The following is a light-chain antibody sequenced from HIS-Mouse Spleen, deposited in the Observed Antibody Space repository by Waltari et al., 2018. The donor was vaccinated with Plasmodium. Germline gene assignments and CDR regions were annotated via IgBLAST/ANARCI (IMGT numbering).Light chain of an antibody. CDR1: QSVSSSY. J-gene: IGKJ2*01. CDR2: GAS. V-gene: IGKV3-20*01. Sequence: EIVLTQSPGTLSLSPGERATHSCRASQSVSSSYLAWYQQKPGQSPKHLIYGASSSATGIPDRFSSSGSGTDFTLTISRLEPEDCAVYYCQQYGSSPYTFGQGTKLEIK. CDR3: QQYGSSPYT.